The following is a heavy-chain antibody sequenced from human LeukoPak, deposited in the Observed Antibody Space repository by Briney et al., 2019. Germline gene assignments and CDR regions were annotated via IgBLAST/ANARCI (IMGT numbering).Heavy chain of an antibody. V-gene: IGHV3-21*01. CDR2: ISSSSSYI. CDR3: ARGGLEAAAATGWFDP. J-gene: IGHJ5*02. Sequence: PGGSLRLSCAASGFTFSSYSMNWVRQAPGKGLEWVSSISSSSSYIYYADSVKGRFTISRDNAKNSLYLQMNSLRAEDTAVYYCARGGLEAAAATGWFDPWGQGTLVTVSS. CDR1: GFTFSSYS. D-gene: IGHD6-13*01.